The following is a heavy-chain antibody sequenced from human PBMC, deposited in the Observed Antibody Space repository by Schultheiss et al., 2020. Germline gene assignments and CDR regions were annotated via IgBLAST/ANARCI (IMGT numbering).Heavy chain of an antibody. CDR1: GFTFSGSA. V-gene: IGHV3-73*01. CDR3: TSRGYSDISDYPRDDY. D-gene: IGHD3-22*01. J-gene: IGHJ4*02. CDR2: IKSKTNGYAT. Sequence: GGSLRLSCVASGFTFSGSAMHWVRQASGKGLEWVGHIKSKTNGYATTYAASVKGRFTISRDDSKNTAFLQMSRLRTEDTAVYYCTSRGYSDISDYPRDDYWGQGTLVTVSS.